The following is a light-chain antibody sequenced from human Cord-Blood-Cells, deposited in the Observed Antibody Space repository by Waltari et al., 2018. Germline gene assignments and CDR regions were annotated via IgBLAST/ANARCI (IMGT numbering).Light chain of an antibody. V-gene: IGLV1-44*01. J-gene: IGLJ2*01. CDR1: TSYIGMHT. Sequence: QTVPAPSPSASVHPGRRITLYCSGCTSYIGMHTEKWAQPLPGTAPKLLIYSNNQRPSGVPDRFSGSKSGTSASLAISGLQSEDEANYSCAAWDDSLNVVFGGGTKLTVL. CDR2: SNN. CDR3: AAWDDSLNVV.